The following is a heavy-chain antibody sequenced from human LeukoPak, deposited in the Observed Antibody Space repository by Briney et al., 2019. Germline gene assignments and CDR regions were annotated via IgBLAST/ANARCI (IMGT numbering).Heavy chain of an antibody. D-gene: IGHD2-8*02. CDR3: ARGSLVGYYYYMDV. J-gene: IGHJ6*03. V-gene: IGHV1-8*03. Sequence: ASVKVSCKASGYTFTSYDINWVRQAPGQGLEWMGWMNPNSGNTGYAQKFQGRVTITRNTSISTAYMELSSLRSEDTAVYYRARGSLVGYYYYMDVWGKGTTVTVSS. CDR2: MNPNSGNT. CDR1: GYTFTSYD.